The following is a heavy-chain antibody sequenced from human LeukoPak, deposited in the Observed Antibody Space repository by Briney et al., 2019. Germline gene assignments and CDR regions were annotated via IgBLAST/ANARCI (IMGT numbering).Heavy chain of an antibody. J-gene: IGHJ5*02. CDR3: ARGLPYCSSTSCYEDWFDP. Sequence: SETLSLTCAVYGGSFSGYYWSWIRQPPGKGLEWIGEINHSGSTNYNPSLKSRVTISVDTSKNQFSLKLSSVTAADTAVYYCARGLPYCSSTSCYEDWFDPWGQGTLVTVSS. CDR1: GGSFSGYY. V-gene: IGHV4-34*01. D-gene: IGHD2-2*01. CDR2: INHSGST.